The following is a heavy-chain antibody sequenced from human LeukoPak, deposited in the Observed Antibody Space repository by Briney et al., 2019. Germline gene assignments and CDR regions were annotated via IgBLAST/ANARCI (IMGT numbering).Heavy chain of an antibody. J-gene: IGHJ5*02. CDR1: GGSITSDLYY. CDR2: IYTNGWT. CDR3: ARGSGWNAFDP. D-gene: IGHD6-19*01. V-gene: IGHV4-61*02. Sequence: SETLSLTCSVSGGSITSDLYYWTWIRQPAGKGLEWIGRIYTNGWTDYNPSLKSRVTISADTSKNHFSLKLTFVTAADTALYYCARGSGWNAFDPWGQGTLVTVSS.